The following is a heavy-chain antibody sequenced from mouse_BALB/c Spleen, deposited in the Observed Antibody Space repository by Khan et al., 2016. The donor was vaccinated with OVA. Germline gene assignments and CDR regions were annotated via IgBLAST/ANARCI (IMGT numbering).Heavy chain of an antibody. CDR2: ISYSGFT. D-gene: IGHD1-1*01. V-gene: IGHV3-2*02. Sequence: VQLKESGPGLVKPSQSLSLTCTVTGYSITSGYAWNWIRQFPGNKLEWMGYISYSGFTSYTPSLKSRISITRDTSKHQFFLPLNSVTTKDTATYYCARGNYYGYYFDYWGQGTTLTVSS. J-gene: IGHJ2*01. CDR1: GYSITSGYA. CDR3: ARGNYYGYYFDY.